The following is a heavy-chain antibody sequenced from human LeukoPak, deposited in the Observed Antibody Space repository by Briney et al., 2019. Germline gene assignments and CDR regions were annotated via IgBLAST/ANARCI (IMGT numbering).Heavy chain of an antibody. J-gene: IGHJ6*03. CDR1: GFTFSSYS. Sequence: GSLRLSCAASGFTFSSYSMNWVRQAPGKGLVWVSRINSDGSSTSYADSVKGRFTISRDNAKNTLYLQMNSLRAEDTAVYYCARDRPLITGTTYYYYMDVWGKGTTVTVSS. CDR2: INSDGSST. V-gene: IGHV3-74*01. CDR3: ARDRPLITGTTYYYYMDV. D-gene: IGHD1-7*01.